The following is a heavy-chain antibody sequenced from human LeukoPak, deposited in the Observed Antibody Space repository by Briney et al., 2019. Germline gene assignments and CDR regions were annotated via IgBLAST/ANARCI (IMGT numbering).Heavy chain of an antibody. CDR1: DGSINGYY. V-gene: IGHV4-59*01. CDR3: ARVSWFPGTSYYYMDV. CDR2: IYYSGTT. Sequence: SETLSLTCTVSDGSINGYYWSWIRQSPGKGLESLGYIYYSGTTNYNPSLKSRVTISLDTSKNQFSLKLTSVTAADTAVYYCARVSWFPGTSYYYMDVWGKGTTVTVSS. D-gene: IGHD1-1*01. J-gene: IGHJ6*03.